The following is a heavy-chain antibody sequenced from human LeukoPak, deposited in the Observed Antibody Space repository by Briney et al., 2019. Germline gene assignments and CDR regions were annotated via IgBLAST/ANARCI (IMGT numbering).Heavy chain of an antibody. J-gene: IGHJ4*02. CDR1: GFTFSSYA. D-gene: IGHD3-22*01. V-gene: IGHV3-23*01. Sequence: GGSLRLSCAASGFTFSSYAMSWVRQAPGKGLEWVSAISGSGGSTYYADSVKGRFTISRDNSKNTLYLQMNSLRAEDTAVYHCAKGGYYDSSGYYGYWGQGTLVTASS. CDR2: ISGSGGST. CDR3: AKGGYYDSSGYYGY.